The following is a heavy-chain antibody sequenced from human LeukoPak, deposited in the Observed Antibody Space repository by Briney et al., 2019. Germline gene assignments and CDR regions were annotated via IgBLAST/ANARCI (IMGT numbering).Heavy chain of an antibody. CDR1: GFTLSSYG. V-gene: IGHV3-30*18. CDR3: SKAHSTGWFYFDY. D-gene: IGHD6-19*01. J-gene: IGHJ4*02. CDR2: ISYDGSNK. Sequence: PGGSLTLSCAAAGFTLSSYGMHWVRQAPGKGLEWVAFISYDGSNKYYADSVKGRFTISRDNAKNTLYLQIHSLRVEDTAVYYCSKAHSTGWFYFDYWGQGTLVTVSS.